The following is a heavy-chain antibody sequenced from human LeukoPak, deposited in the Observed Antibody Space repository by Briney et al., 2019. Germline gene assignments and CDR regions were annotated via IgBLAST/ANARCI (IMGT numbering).Heavy chain of an antibody. CDR1: GFTLSSYS. D-gene: IGHD3-9*01. Sequence: GGSLRLSCAASGFTLSSYSMHWVRQAPGKGLEWVAVISYDGSNKYYADSVKGRFTISRDNSKNTLYLQMNSLRAEDTAVYYCARAEDILTGYPDYWGQGTLVTVSS. V-gene: IGHV3-30*03. CDR3: ARAEDILTGYPDY. J-gene: IGHJ4*02. CDR2: ISYDGSNK.